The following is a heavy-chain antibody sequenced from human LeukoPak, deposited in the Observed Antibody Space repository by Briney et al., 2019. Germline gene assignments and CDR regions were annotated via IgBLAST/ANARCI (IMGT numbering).Heavy chain of an antibody. D-gene: IGHD1-7*01. CDR2: MNPKSGNT. Sequence: GASVKVSCKASGYTFSTYDINWVRQATGQGLEWMGWMNPKSGNTGYAQKFQGRVTMTRNTSISTAYMELSSLRSEDTAIYYCARASDWELHDFWGQGTLVTVSS. V-gene: IGHV1-8*01. CDR1: GYTFSTYD. CDR3: ARASDWELHDF. J-gene: IGHJ4*02.